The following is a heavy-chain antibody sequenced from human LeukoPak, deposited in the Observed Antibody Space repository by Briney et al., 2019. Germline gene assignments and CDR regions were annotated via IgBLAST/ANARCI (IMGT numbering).Heavy chain of an antibody. V-gene: IGHV4-34*01. CDR1: GGSFSGYY. CDR3: ASAAAGTDY. D-gene: IGHD6-13*01. J-gene: IGHJ4*02. Sequence: SETLSLTCAVYGGSFSGYYWSWIRQPPGKGLEWIGEINHSGSTNYNPSLKSRVTTSVDTSKNQFSLKLSSVTAADTAVYYCASAAAGTDYWGQGTLVTVSS. CDR2: INHSGST.